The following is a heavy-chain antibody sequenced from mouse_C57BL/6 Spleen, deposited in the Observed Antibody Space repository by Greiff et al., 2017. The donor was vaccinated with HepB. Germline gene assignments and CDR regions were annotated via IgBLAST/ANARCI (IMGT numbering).Heavy chain of an antibody. CDR1: GFTFSDYY. Sequence: EVMLVESEGGLVQPGSSMKLSCTASGFTFSDYYMAWVRQVPEKGLEWVANINYDGSSTYYLDSLKSRFIISRDNAKNILYLQMSSLKSEDTATYYCARAYYSNPWDFDVWGTGTTVTVSS. D-gene: IGHD2-5*01. J-gene: IGHJ1*03. V-gene: IGHV5-16*01. CDR2: INYDGSST. CDR3: ARAYYSNPWDFDV.